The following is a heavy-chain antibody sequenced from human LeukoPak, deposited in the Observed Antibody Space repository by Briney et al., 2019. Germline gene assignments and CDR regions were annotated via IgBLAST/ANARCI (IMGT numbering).Heavy chain of an antibody. J-gene: IGHJ3*01. V-gene: IGHV3-53*01. CDR1: GFTVSSNY. CDR2: IYSGVST. CDR3: AMKAVPRPRLHDAFDF. D-gene: IGHD5-24*01. Sequence: GGSLRLSCAASGFTVSSNYMSWVRQAPGKGLEWVSVIYSGVSTNYADSVKGRFTISRDNSKNTLYLQMNSLRADDTAVYYCAMKAVPRPRLHDAFDFWGQGTVVSVSS.